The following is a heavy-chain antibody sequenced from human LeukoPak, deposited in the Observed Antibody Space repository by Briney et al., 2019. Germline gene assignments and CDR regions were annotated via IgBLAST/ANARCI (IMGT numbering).Heavy chain of an antibody. D-gene: IGHD4-17*01. J-gene: IGHJ3*02. CDR3: ARDLVTVTKGFDI. Sequence: SETLSLTCAVYGGSFSGYYWSWIRQPPGKGLEWIGEINHSGSTNYNPSLKSRVTISIDTSKNQSSLKLSSVTAADTAVYYCARDLVTVTKGFDIWGQGTMVSVSS. CDR2: INHSGST. CDR1: GGSFSGYY. V-gene: IGHV4-34*01.